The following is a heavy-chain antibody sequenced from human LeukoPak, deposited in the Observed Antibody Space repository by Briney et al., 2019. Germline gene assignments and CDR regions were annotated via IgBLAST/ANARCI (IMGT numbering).Heavy chain of an antibody. D-gene: IGHD3-3*01. J-gene: IGHJ4*02. CDR2: IYTSGST. Sequence: SQTLSLTCTGTGGSISSESYYWSWIRQPAGKGLEWIGRIYTSGSTNYNPSLKSRVTISVDTSKNQFSLKLSSVTAADTAVYYCARHPTHYDFWSGSVDYFDYWGQGTLVTVSS. CDR3: ARHPTHYDFWSGSVDYFDY. V-gene: IGHV4-61*02. CDR1: GGSISSESYY.